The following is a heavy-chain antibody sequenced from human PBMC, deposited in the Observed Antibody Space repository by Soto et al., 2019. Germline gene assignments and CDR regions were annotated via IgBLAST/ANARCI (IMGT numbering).Heavy chain of an antibody. CDR1: GGSISSDY. Sequence: LSLTCTVSGGSISSDYWSWIRLPAWKGLEWIGRFYTSGSTNYNPSLKSRVTMSEDTSKNQFSLKLSSVTAADTAVYYCAREHWELPYYYYGMDVWGQGTTVTVSS. CDR2: FYTSGST. CDR3: AREHWELPYYYYGMDV. V-gene: IGHV4-4*07. D-gene: IGHD1-26*01. J-gene: IGHJ6*02.